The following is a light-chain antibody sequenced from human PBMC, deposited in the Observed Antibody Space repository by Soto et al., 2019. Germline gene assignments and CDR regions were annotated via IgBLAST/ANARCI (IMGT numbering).Light chain of an antibody. CDR3: QQHDNSLWM. V-gene: IGKV3-20*01. CDR1: QSVSNTY. J-gene: IGKJ1*01. Sequence: EIVLTHSPGTLSLSQCERATLSFSASQSVSNTYVAWYQHIPGQTPRLLIYGASNRATGIPDRFSGSGSGTDFTLTISRLEPEDFAVYYCQQHDNSLWMFGQGTKVDVK. CDR2: GAS.